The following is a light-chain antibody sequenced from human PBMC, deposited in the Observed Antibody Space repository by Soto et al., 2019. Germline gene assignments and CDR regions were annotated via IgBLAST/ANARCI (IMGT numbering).Light chain of an antibody. V-gene: IGKV3-20*01. Sequence: EIVLTQSPGTLSLSPGERATLSCRASQSVDSSFLAWYQHKPGQSPRLLLYATSSRGAGIPDRFSASGSGTDFTLTISRLEPKDSALYYCHQYGRLPRTFGQGTQVEVK. J-gene: IGKJ1*01. CDR3: HQYGRLPRT. CDR2: ATS. CDR1: QSVDSSF.